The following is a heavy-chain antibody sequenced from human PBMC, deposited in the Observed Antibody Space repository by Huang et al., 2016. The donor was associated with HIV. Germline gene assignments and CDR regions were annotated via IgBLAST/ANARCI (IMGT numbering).Heavy chain of an antibody. D-gene: IGHD3-9*01. CDR1: GATFRGFG. V-gene: IGHV1-69*13. Sequence: QVQLVQSGAEVKKPGSSVKVSCKAVGATFRGFGITWVRQAPGQGLEWIGGIIPLLGTTNYAQRFQGRLTITADESTSTAYMELSSLRFEDTAMFYCARDLNDIFTRGAFDVWGQGTVVTVSS. J-gene: IGHJ3*01. CDR2: IIPLLGTT. CDR3: ARDLNDIFTRGAFDV.